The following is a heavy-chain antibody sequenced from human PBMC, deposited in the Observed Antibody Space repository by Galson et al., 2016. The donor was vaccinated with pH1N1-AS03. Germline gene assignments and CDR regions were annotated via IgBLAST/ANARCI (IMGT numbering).Heavy chain of an antibody. CDR1: GYSISTGHY. J-gene: IGHJ4*02. CDR3: ARHVGGSYPNNLDS. CDR2: IYFRGAT. D-gene: IGHD1-26*01. V-gene: IGHV4-38-2*02. Sequence: SETLSLTCTVSGYSISTGHYWGWIRVPPGKGLEWIGTIYFRGATYYSPSLKSRVTISIDSSKNLFSLSLSSVTAADTAVYYCARHVGGSYPNNLDSWGQGTLVIVSS.